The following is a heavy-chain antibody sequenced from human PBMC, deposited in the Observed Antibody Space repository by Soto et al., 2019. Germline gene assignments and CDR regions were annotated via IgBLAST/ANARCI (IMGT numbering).Heavy chain of an antibody. D-gene: IGHD3-10*01. CDR1: GGSISSGGYY. Sequence: QVQLQESGPGLVKPSQTLSLTCTVSGGSISSGGYYWSWIRQHPGKGLEWIGYIYYSGSTYYNPSLKSRVTRSVVTYKNHYALKLSSVVAADTAVYYCAGGEGYYGSGGNDYCGQGTLVTVSS. CDR2: IYYSGST. J-gene: IGHJ4*02. V-gene: IGHV4-31*03. CDR3: AGGEGYYGSGGNDY.